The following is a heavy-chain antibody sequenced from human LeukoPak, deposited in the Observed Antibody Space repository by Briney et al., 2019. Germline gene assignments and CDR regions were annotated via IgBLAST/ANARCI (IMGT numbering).Heavy chain of an antibody. CDR3: ARVLGGPPAGWYFDL. V-gene: IGHV4-59*01. Sequence: SETLSLTCTASGGSISSYYWSWIRQPPGKGLEWIGYIYYSGSTNYNPSLKSRVTISVDTSKNQFSLKLSSVTAADTAVYYCARVLGGPPAGWYFDLWGRGTLVTVSS. D-gene: IGHD3-10*01. CDR1: GGSISSYY. CDR2: IYYSGST. J-gene: IGHJ2*01.